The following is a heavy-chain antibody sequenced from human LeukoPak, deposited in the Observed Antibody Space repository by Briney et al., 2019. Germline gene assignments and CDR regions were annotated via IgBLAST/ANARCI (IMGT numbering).Heavy chain of an antibody. CDR3: ARDYGNYYDSSGYP. Sequence: ASVKVSCKASGYTFTSYYMHWVRQAPGQGLEWMGIINPSGGSTSYAQKFQGRVTMTRDTSISTAYMELSRLRSDDTAVYYCARDYGNYYDSSGYPWGQGTLVTVSS. CDR2: INPSGGST. D-gene: IGHD3-22*01. V-gene: IGHV1-46*01. CDR1: GYTFTSYY. J-gene: IGHJ5*02.